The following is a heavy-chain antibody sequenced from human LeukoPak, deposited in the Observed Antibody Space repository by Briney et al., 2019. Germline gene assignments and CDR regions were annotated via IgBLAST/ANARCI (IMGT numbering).Heavy chain of an antibody. D-gene: IGHD2-15*01. CDR3: TTEFVVVVAAYYFDY. V-gene: IGHV3-15*01. J-gene: IGHJ4*02. Sequence: KSKTDGGTTDYAAPVKGRFTISRDDSKHTLYLQMNSLKTEDTAVYYCTTEFVVVVAAYYFDYWGQGTLVTVSS. CDR2: KSKTDGGTT.